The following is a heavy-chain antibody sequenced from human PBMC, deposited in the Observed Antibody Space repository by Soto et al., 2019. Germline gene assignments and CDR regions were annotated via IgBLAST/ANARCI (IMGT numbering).Heavy chain of an antibody. V-gene: IGHV4-34*01. CDR2: INHSGST. CDR3: ARWSVAGKNDY. D-gene: IGHD6-19*01. Sequence: QVQLQQWGAGLLKPSETLSLTCAVYGGSFSGYYWSWIRQPPRKGLEWIGEINHSGSTNYNPSLKSRVTISVDTSKNQFSLILRSVTAADTAVYYCARWSVAGKNDYWGQGTLVTVSS. J-gene: IGHJ4*02. CDR1: GGSFSGYY.